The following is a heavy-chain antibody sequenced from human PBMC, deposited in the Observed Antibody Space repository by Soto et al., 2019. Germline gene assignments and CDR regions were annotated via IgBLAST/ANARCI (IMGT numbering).Heavy chain of an antibody. CDR2: IIPILGIA. CDR3: AVWTIFGVVIDYYYGMDV. Sequence: ASVKVSCKASGGTFSSYAISWVRQAPGQGLEWMGRIIPILGIANYAQKFQGRVTITADKSTSTAYMELSSLRSEDTAVYYCAVWTIFGVVIDYYYGMDVWGQGTTGTVSS. D-gene: IGHD3-3*01. J-gene: IGHJ6*02. V-gene: IGHV1-69*04. CDR1: GGTFSSYA.